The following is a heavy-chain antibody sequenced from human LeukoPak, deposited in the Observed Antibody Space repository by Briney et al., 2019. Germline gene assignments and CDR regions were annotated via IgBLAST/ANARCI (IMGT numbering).Heavy chain of an antibody. J-gene: IGHJ3*02. V-gene: IGHV4-61*02. Sequence: SQTLSLTCTVSGGSISSGSYYWSWIRQPAGKGLEWIGRIYTSGSTNYNPSLKSRVTISVDTSKNQCSLKLSSVTAADTAVYYCARNRGYDLGDAFDIWGQGTMVTVSS. CDR2: IYTSGST. CDR1: GGSISSGSYY. CDR3: ARNRGYDLGDAFDI. D-gene: IGHD5-12*01.